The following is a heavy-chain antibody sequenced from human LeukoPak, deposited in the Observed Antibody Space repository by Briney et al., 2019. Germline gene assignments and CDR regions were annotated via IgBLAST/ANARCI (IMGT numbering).Heavy chain of an antibody. Sequence: ASVKVSCKVSGYTFTDYYMHWVRHAPGQGLEWMGWINPQSGSTNYAQRFQGRVTMTRDTSINTAYMELSNMISDDTAVYYCARGVAATGGRWFDPWGQGTLVTVSS. CDR1: GYTFTDYY. D-gene: IGHD2-15*01. V-gene: IGHV1-2*02. CDR3: ARGVAATGGRWFDP. CDR2: INPQSGST. J-gene: IGHJ5*02.